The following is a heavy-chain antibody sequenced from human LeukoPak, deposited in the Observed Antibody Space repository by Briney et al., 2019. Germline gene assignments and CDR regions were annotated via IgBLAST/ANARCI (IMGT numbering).Heavy chain of an antibody. V-gene: IGHV4-34*01. J-gene: IGHJ4*02. D-gene: IGHD5-24*01. CDR3: ARENGWGRWLQLRGYYFDY. Sequence: NPSETLSLTCAVYGGSFSGYYWSWIRQPPGKGLEWIGEINHSGSTNYNPSLKSRVTISVDTSKNQFSLKLSSVTAADTAVYYCARENGWGRWLQLRGYYFDYWGQGTLVTVSS. CDR2: INHSGST. CDR1: GGSFSGYY.